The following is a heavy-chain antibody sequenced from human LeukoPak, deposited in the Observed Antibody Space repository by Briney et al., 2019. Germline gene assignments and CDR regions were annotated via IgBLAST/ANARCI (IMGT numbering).Heavy chain of an antibody. Sequence: GGSLRLSCAASRFTFSRYSMNWVRQAPAKGLEWVSSISSSSSYINYADSVKGRFTISRDNAKNSLYLQMNSLRAEDTAVYYCARDGRGYSGYDYNYCYGMDVWGQGTTVTVSS. CDR3: ARDGRGYSGYDYNYCYGMDV. J-gene: IGHJ6*02. CDR1: RFTFSRYS. D-gene: IGHD5-12*01. V-gene: IGHV3-21*01. CDR2: ISSSSSYI.